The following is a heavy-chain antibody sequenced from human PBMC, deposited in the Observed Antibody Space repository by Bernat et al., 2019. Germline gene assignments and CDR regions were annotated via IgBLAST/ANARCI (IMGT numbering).Heavy chain of an antibody. CDR3: AREVRYYFDY. V-gene: IGHV3-33*08. CDR1: GFTFSSYS. CDR2: IWYDGSNK. Sequence: VQLVESGGGLVKPGGSLRLSCAASGFTFSSYSMNWVRQAPGKGLEWVAVIWYDGSNKYYADSVKGRFTISRDNSKNTLYLQMNSLRAEDTAVYYCAREVRYYFDYWGQGTLVTVSS. J-gene: IGHJ4*02.